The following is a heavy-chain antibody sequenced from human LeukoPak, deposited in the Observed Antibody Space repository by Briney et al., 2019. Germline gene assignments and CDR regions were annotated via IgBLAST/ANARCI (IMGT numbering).Heavy chain of an antibody. J-gene: IGHJ5*02. CDR3: AKEIVRSGSYYNAENWFHP. D-gene: IGHD3-10*01. Sequence: GGSLRLSCAASGFTFSSYAMSWVRQAPGKGLEWVSAISGSGGSTYYADSVKGRFTISRDNSKNTLYLQMNSLRAEDTAVYYCAKEIVRSGSYYNAENWFHPWGQGTLVTVSS. CDR2: ISGSGGST. CDR1: GFTFSSYA. V-gene: IGHV3-23*01.